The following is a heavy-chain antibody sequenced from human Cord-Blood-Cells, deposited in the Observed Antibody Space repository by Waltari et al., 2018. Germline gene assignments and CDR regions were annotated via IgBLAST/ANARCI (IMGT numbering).Heavy chain of an antibody. CDR1: GYSISSGYY. J-gene: IGHJ3*02. Sequence: QVQLQESGPGLVKPSETLSLTCAVSGYSISSGYYWGWIRQPPGKGLEWIGSIYHSGSTICNPSLKSRVTISVDTSKNQFSRKLSSVTAADTAVYYCARGSGYSSSSAAFDIWGQGTMVTVSS. D-gene: IGHD6-6*01. V-gene: IGHV4-38-2*01. CDR2: IYHSGST. CDR3: ARGSGYSSSSAAFDI.